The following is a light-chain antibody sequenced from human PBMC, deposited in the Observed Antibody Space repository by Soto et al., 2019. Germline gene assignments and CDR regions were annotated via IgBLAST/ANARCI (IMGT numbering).Light chain of an antibody. CDR1: SSNIGTNT. CDR3: AAWDDSVWV. Sequence: QAVVTQPPSASGTPGQGVTISCSGSSSNIGTNTVKWYQQVPGTAPKILIYNDVERPSGVPDRFTGSKSGTSASLAISGLQSEDEADYYCAAWDDSVWVFGGGNKLTVL. V-gene: IGLV1-44*01. CDR2: NDV. J-gene: IGLJ3*02.